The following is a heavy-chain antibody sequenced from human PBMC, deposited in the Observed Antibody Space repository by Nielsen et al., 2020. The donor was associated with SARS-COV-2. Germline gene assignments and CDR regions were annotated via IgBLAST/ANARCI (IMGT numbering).Heavy chain of an antibody. CDR3: TRDAYSSSWYYYMDV. V-gene: IGHV3-21*01. Sequence: GESLKISCVASGPAFSSYSMKWVRQAPGKGLEWVSTIGSSGSHIYYADSVKGRFTISRDDATNSLFLQMNSLRAEDTALYFCTRDAYSSSWYYYMDVWGKGTAVTVSS. D-gene: IGHD3-16*01. J-gene: IGHJ6*03. CDR1: GPAFSSYS. CDR2: IGSSGSHI.